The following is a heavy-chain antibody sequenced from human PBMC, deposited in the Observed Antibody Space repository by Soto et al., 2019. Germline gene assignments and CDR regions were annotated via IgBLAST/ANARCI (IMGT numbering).Heavy chain of an antibody. CDR2: IGASGGRT. D-gene: IGHD6-25*01. J-gene: IGHJ5*02. CDR1: GFTFSSYT. V-gene: IGHV3-23*01. CDR3: AKPSAAINPPGNWFDP. Sequence: EVQLLDSGGGLVQPGGSLRLSCAASGFTFSSYTMTWVRQAPGKGLEWVSSIGASGGRTYYADAVQGRFTISRDNSKSTLYLQMNSLRADDTAVYSCAKPSAAINPPGNWFDPWGQGPLVTVSS.